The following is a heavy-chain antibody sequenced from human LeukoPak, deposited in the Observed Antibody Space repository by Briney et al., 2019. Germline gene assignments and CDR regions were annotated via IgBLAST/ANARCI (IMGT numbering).Heavy chain of an antibody. D-gene: IGHD5-18*01. CDR3: ARGVNVPSLSPLRRYSYGTNWFDP. J-gene: IGHJ5*02. CDR2: MNPNSGNT. Sequence: ASVKVSCKASGYTFTSYDINWVRQATGQGLEWMGWMNPNSGNTGYAQKFQGRVTITRNTSISTAYMELSSLRSEDTAVYYCARGVNVPSLSPLRRYSYGTNWFDPWGQGTLVTVSS. V-gene: IGHV1-8*03. CDR1: GYTFTSYD.